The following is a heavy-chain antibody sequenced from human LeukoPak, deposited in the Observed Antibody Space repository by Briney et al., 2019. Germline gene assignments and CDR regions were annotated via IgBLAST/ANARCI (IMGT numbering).Heavy chain of an antibody. V-gene: IGHV4-61*02. Sequence: PSETLSLTCTVSGGSITTGTYYWSWIRQPAGKGLEWIGRIYTSGSTNYSPSLKSRVTMSVDTSKNQFSLKLSSVTAADTAVYYCARGYGHYDTSGYFDAFDIWGQGTVVTVSS. J-gene: IGHJ3*02. CDR3: ARGYGHYDTSGYFDAFDI. CDR1: GGSITTGTYY. D-gene: IGHD3-22*01. CDR2: IYTSGST.